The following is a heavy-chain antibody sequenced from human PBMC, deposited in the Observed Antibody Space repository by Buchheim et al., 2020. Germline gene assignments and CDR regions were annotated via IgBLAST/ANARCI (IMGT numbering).Heavy chain of an antibody. D-gene: IGHD1-1*01. V-gene: IGHV3-7*01. CDR3: ARTSTWTGTTFVFES. J-gene: IGHJ4*02. Sequence: EVQLVESGGGLVQPGGSLRLSCAASRFTFSSYWMSWVRQTPGKGLEWVANIKQDGSEKYYVDSVKGQFTISRDNAKNSLYFQMNSLRAEDTAVYYCARTSTWTGTTFVFESWGQGTL. CDR1: RFTFSSYW. CDR2: IKQDGSEK.